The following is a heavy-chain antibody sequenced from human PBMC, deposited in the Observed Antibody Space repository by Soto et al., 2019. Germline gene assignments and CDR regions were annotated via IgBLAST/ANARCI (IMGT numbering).Heavy chain of an antibody. J-gene: IGHJ6*02. Sequence: SETLSLTCTVSGGSISRGGYYWSWIRQHPGKGLEWIGYIYFSGSTYYNPSLKSRVTISVDTSKNHFPLKLSSVTAADTAVYYCARPPFSEGFMYVWGQGTTVTVSS. CDR1: GGSISRGGYY. D-gene: IGHD1-26*01. CDR2: IYFSGST. V-gene: IGHV4-31*03. CDR3: ARPPFSEGFMYV.